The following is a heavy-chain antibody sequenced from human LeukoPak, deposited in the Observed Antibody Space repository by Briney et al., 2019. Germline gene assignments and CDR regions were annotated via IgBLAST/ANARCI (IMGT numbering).Heavy chain of an antibody. CDR3: ARDPCHGALDY. J-gene: IGHJ4*02. CDR1: GVTIDDYA. D-gene: IGHD2-2*01. Sequence: GGSLRLSCAASGVTIDDYAMHWVRQAPGKGLEWVSGISWNSGSTGYADSVKGRFTISRDNAKNSLYLQMNSLRAEDTALYYCARDPCHGALDYWGQGALVTVSS. CDR2: ISWNSGST. V-gene: IGHV3-9*01.